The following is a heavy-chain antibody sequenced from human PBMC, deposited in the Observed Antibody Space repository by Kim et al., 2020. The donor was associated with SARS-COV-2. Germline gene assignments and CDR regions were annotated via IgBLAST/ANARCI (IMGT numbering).Heavy chain of an antibody. J-gene: IGHJ6*02. CDR2: NSAYNGNT. CDR1: GYTFTSYG. CDR3: ARVSRRITIFGVVIIDPRNYYYGMDI. D-gene: IGHD3-3*01. V-gene: IGHV1-18*01. Sequence: ASVKVSCKASGYTFTSYGISWVRQAPGQGLEWMGWNSAYNGNTNYAQKLQGRVTMTTDTSTSTAYMELRSLRSDDTAVYYCARVSRRITIFGVVIIDPRNYYYGMDIWGQGTTVTVSS.